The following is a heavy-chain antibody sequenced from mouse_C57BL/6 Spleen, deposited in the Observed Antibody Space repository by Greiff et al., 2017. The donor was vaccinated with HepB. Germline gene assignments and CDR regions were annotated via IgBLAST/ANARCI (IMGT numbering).Heavy chain of an antibody. CDR2: ISSGGSYT. V-gene: IGHV5-6*02. CDR1: GFTFSSYG. CDR3: ARNGFYYDYDGWFAY. Sequence: DVKLVESGGDLVKPGGSLKLSCAASGFTFSSYGMSWVRQTPDKRLEWVATISSGGSYTYYPDSVKGRFTISRDNAKNTLYLQMSSLKSEDTAMYYCARNGFYYDYDGWFAYWGQGTLVTVSA. D-gene: IGHD2-4*01. J-gene: IGHJ3*01.